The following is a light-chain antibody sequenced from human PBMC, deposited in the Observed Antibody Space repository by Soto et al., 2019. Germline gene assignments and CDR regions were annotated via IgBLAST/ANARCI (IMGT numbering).Light chain of an antibody. CDR2: KAS. Sequence: DIQMTQSPSTLSASIGDRVAITCRASDNIGPWVAWYQQKPGKAPKLLIYKASTLETGAPSRFAGSGSGTGSTLTITRLQPDDFATYYCQHYTSYSRTFGQGTKVEV. CDR1: DNIGPW. V-gene: IGKV1-5*03. CDR3: QHYTSYSRT. J-gene: IGKJ1*01.